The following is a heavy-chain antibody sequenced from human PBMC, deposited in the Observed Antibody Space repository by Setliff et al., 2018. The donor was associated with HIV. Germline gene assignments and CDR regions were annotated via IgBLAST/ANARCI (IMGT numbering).Heavy chain of an antibody. J-gene: IGHJ3*02. CDR1: GYTLSELS. CDR2: FDPEDVET. CDR3: ARGVLWFGESYDAFDI. V-gene: IGHV1-24*01. Sequence: GASVKVSCKVSGYTLSELSMHWVRQAPGKGLEWMGGFDPEDVETIYAEKFQGRVTMTEDTSTDTAYMELSSLTSEDTAVYYCARGVLWFGESYDAFDIWGQGTMVTVSS. D-gene: IGHD3-10*01.